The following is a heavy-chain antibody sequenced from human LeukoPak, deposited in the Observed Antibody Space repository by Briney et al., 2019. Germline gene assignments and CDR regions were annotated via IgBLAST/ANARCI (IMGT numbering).Heavy chain of an antibody. Sequence: GGSLRLSCAASGFTFKTYGLHWVRQAPGERLEWVAFIRNDGSTKYYAASVKGRFTISRDNSKNTLYLDMNSLRAEDTAVYYCAKDPGPVAGRSFRGYWGQGTLVTVSS. CDR3: AKDPGPVAGRSFRGY. D-gene: IGHD6-19*01. V-gene: IGHV3-30*02. J-gene: IGHJ4*02. CDR1: GFTFKTYG. CDR2: IRNDGSTK.